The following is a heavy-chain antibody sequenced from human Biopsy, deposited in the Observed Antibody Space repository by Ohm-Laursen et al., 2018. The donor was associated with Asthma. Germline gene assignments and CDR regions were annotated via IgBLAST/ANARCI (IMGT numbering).Heavy chain of an antibody. CDR3: ARTFHFWSPYHAEHYQL. CDR2: IKHDGTEK. CDR1: GFTFGDYW. Sequence: SLRLSCTASGFTFGDYWMSWVRQVPGKGLEWVANIKHDGTEKNHVDSLKGRFTISRDSAKNSLYLQMNSLRAEDTAVYYCARTFHFWSPYHAEHYQLWGQGTLATVSS. D-gene: IGHD3-3*02. J-gene: IGHJ1*01. V-gene: IGHV3-7*01.